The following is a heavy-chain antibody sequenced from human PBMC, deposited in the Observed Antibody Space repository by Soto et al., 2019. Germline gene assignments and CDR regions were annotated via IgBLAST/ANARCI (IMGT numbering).Heavy chain of an antibody. J-gene: IGHJ4*02. D-gene: IGHD1-26*01. V-gene: IGHV1-18*01. CDR2: ISADDGNR. Sequence: QVQLVQSGAEVKKPGASVKVSCKASGYTFTSYGISWVRQAPGQGLAWMGWISADDGNRNYVQSLQGRVTMTSETSTSTVYMVLRGLKSDDTAVSYCARNIARGDSVGRYFDHWGQVTLVTVSS. CDR3: ARNIARGDSVGRYFDH. CDR1: GYTFTSYG.